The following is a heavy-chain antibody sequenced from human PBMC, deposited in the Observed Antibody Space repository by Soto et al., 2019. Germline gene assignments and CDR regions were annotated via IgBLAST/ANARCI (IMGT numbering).Heavy chain of an antibody. J-gene: IGHJ4*02. V-gene: IGHV1-18*01. Sequence: QVHLVQSGAEVKKPGASVKVSCKASGYTFTSYGITWVRQAPGQGLEWMGWISAHNGNTAYAQKLQGRVIVTRDTSTSKAYMERRSLRSDDTAVYYCARGRYGDYWGQGALVTVSS. CDR2: ISAHNGNT. CDR3: ARGRYGDY. CDR1: GYTFTSYG. D-gene: IGHD1-1*01.